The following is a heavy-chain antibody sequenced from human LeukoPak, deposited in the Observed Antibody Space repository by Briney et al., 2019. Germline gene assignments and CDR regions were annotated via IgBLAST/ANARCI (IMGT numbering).Heavy chain of an antibody. CDR3: ARDRLFRHGKSFYYYYGMDV. D-gene: IGHD3-22*01. Sequence: GGSLRLSCAASGFTFRSYLMHWVRQAPGKGLMWVARISIDGSITDYADSVKGRFAISRDNAKNTLYLQRSSLRGEDTGVYFCARDRLFRHGKSFYYYYGMDVWGQGTTVTVSS. J-gene: IGHJ6*02. CDR1: GFTFRSYL. CDR2: ISIDGSIT. V-gene: IGHV3-74*01.